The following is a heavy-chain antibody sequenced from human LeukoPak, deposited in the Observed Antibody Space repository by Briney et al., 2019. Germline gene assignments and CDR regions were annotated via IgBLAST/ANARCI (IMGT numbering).Heavy chain of an antibody. J-gene: IGHJ5*02. CDR1: GGSIRGYY. Sequence: SETLSLTCTVTGGSIRGYYWSWIRQPPGKGLEWIGYIYYSGSTNYNPSLKSRVTISVDTSKNQFSLKLSSVTAADTAVYYCAREDRDYYDSSGYYNWFDPWGQGTLVTVSS. D-gene: IGHD3-22*01. V-gene: IGHV4-59*01. CDR3: AREDRDYYDSSGYYNWFDP. CDR2: IYYSGST.